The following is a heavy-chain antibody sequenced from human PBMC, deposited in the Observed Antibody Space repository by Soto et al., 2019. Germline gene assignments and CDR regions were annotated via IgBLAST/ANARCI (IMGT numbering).Heavy chain of an antibody. D-gene: IGHD2-8*01. CDR2: ISYDGSNK. CDR3: AKGSYRYCTNGVCYLFDY. CDR1: GFTFSSYG. V-gene: IGHV3-30*18. J-gene: IGHJ4*02. Sequence: GGSLSLSCAASGFTFSSYGMHCVRRAPGKGLEWVAVISYDGSNKYYADSVKGRFTISRDNSKNTLYLQMNSLRAEDTAVYYCAKGSYRYCTNGVCYLFDYWGQGTLVTVSS.